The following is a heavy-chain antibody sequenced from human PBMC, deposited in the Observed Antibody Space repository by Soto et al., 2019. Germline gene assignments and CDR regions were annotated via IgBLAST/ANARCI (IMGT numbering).Heavy chain of an antibody. Sequence: QVQLVQSGAEVKQPGSSVKVSCQASGVTFSSFVISWVRQAPGQGLEWMGGIIPIFRTPNYAQNFQGRVTITADESTSSVYMELSRLRSEDTAVYYCARSTGSGFRPGTHRFNWFDPWGQGTLVTVSS. CDR2: IIPIFRTP. D-gene: IGHD5-12*01. CDR3: ARSTGSGFRPGTHRFNWFDP. J-gene: IGHJ5*02. V-gene: IGHV1-69*01. CDR1: GVTFSSFV.